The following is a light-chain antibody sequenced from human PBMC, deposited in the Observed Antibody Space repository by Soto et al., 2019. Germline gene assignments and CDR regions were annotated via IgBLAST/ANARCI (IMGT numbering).Light chain of an antibody. CDR3: QQSYSTWYT. J-gene: IGKJ2*01. Sequence: EIVLTQSPGTLPLSPGERATLSCRASQSLSSSYLAWYQQKPGQAPRLLIYDVSSRSPGIPDRFLGSGSETDFTLTISRLEPEDFATYYCQQSYSTWYTFGQGTKVDIK. CDR2: DVS. CDR1: QSLSSSY. V-gene: IGKV3D-20*02.